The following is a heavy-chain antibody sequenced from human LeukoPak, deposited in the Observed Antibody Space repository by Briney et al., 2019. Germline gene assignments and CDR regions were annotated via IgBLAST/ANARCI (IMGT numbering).Heavy chain of an antibody. CDR3: GRGNKSFDP. CDR2: INPNTGGT. V-gene: IGHV1-2*02. J-gene: IGHJ5*02. Sequence: ASVKVSCTASGYTFTGYYAHWVRQAPGQGLEWMGWINPNTGGTNYAQKFQGRVTMTKDTSTNAAYMELNKLTSDDTAVYYCGRGNKSFDPWGQGTLVTVSS. CDR1: GYTFTGYY.